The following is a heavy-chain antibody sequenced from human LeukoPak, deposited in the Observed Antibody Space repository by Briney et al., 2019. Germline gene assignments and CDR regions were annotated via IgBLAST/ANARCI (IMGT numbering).Heavy chain of an antibody. V-gene: IGHV3-7*01. CDR1: GFVYSAFW. CDR3: AELGITMIGGV. Sequence: GGSLRLSCAASGFVYSAFWMSWVRQAPGKGLEWVANIRQDGSEKYYVDSVKGRFTISRDNAKNSLYLQMNSLRAEDTAVYYCAELGITMIGGVWGKGTTVTISS. J-gene: IGHJ6*04. D-gene: IGHD3-10*02. CDR2: IRQDGSEK.